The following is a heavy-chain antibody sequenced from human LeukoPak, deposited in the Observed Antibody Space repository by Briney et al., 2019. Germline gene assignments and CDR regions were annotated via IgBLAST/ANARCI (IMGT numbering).Heavy chain of an antibody. Sequence: SETLSLTCTVSGGSISSGGYYWSWIRQPAGKGLEWIGRIYTSGSTNYNPSLKSRVTMSVDTSKNQFSLKLSSVTAADTAVYYCARALSSGWYLWGFDPWGQGTLVTVSS. CDR1: GGSISSGGYY. CDR2: IYTSGST. J-gene: IGHJ5*02. V-gene: IGHV4-61*02. D-gene: IGHD6-19*01. CDR3: ARALSSGWYLWGFDP.